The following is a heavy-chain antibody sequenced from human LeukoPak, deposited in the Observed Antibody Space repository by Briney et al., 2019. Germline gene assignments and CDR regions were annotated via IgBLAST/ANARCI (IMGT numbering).Heavy chain of an antibody. Sequence: PGGSLRLSCAASGFXFTTYGMSWVRQAPGKGLEWVSVIYSGGSTYYTDSVKGRFTISRDNSKNTLFLQMNSLRAEDTAVYYCAKDTRLYSGSGSYFLDFWGQGTLVTVSS. CDR1: GFXFTTYG. J-gene: IGHJ1*01. CDR2: IYSGGST. D-gene: IGHD3-10*01. V-gene: IGHV3-53*01. CDR3: AKDTRLYSGSGSYFLDF.